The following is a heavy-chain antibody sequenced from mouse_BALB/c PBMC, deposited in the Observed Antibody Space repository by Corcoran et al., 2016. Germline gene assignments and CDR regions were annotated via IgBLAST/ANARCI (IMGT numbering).Heavy chain of an antibody. Sequence: LVKTGASVKISYKASCYSFTGYYMHWVKQSHGKSLEWIGYISCYNGATSYNQKFKGKATFTVDTSSSTAYMQFNSLTSEDSAVYYCARRDYDFPYFDYWGQGTTLTVSS. V-gene: IGHV1S34*01. D-gene: IGHD2-4*01. CDR1: CYSFTGYY. CDR2: ISCYNGAT. CDR3: ARRDYDFPYFDY. J-gene: IGHJ2*01.